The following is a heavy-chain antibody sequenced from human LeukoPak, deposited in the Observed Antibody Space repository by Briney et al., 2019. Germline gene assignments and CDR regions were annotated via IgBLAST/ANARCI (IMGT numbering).Heavy chain of an antibody. Sequence: SETLSLTCTVSGGSISTYYWSWIRQAPGKGLEWIGYINYSGSTDYNPSLNSRVTISIDTSKNQLSLKLSSVTAADTAVYYCARGPSGYSNPYYFAYWGQGTLVTVSS. CDR2: INYSGST. V-gene: IGHV4-59*12. CDR3: ARGPSGYSNPYYFAY. J-gene: IGHJ4*02. CDR1: GGSISTYY. D-gene: IGHD6-13*01.